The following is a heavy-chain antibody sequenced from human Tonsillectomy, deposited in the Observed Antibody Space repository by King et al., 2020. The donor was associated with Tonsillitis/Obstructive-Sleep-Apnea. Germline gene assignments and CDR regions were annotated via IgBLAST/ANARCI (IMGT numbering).Heavy chain of an antibody. V-gene: IGHV4-59*08. Sequence: QLQESGPGLVKPSETLSLTCTVSGGSISSYYWSWIRPPPGKGLEWIGYLYYSGSTNYNPSLKSRVTISVDTSKNQFSLKLSSVTAADTAVYYCARAYYDILTGYLDDAFDIWGQGTMVTVSS. CDR1: GGSISSYY. J-gene: IGHJ3*02. D-gene: IGHD3-9*01. CDR3: ARAYYDILTGYLDDAFDI. CDR2: LYYSGST.